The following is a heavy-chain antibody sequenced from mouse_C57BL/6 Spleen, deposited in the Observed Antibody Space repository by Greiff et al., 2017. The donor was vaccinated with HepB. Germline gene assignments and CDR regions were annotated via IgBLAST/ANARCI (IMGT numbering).Heavy chain of an antibody. V-gene: IGHV1-80*01. Sequence: VQLQQSGAELVKPGASVKISCKASGYAFSSYWMNWVKQRPGKGLEWIGQIYPGDGDTNYNGKFKGKATLTADKSSSTAYMQLSSLTSEDSAVYFCARKGDDYDAFAYWGQGTLVTVSA. CDR1: GYAFSSYW. J-gene: IGHJ3*01. CDR2: IYPGDGDT. D-gene: IGHD2-4*01. CDR3: ARKGDDYDAFAY.